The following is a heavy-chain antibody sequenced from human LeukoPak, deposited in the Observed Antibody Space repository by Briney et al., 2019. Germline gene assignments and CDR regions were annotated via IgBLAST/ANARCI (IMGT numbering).Heavy chain of an antibody. D-gene: IGHD1-26*01. CDR3: ARDYRGATPYGMDV. CDR1: GFTFSSYE. J-gene: IGHJ6*02. CDR2: ISSSGSTI. V-gene: IGHV3-48*03. Sequence: GGSLRLSCAASGFTFSSYEMNWVRQAPGKGLEWVSYISSSGSTIYYADSVKGRFTISRDNAKNSLYLQMNSLRAEDTAVYYCARDYRGATPYGMDVWGQGTTVTVSS.